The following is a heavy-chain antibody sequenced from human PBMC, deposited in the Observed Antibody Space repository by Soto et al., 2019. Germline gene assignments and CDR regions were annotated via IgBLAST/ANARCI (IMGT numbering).Heavy chain of an antibody. D-gene: IGHD2-8*01. V-gene: IGHV3-53*02. CDR3: ARERDGHNPNWFDL. Sequence: EVQVVETGGGLIQPGGSLRLSCAVSGFTVSSHYMSWVRQPPGKGPEWVSDIYSGGSTYYADSVKGRFTISRDNSKNTLYLQMNNLRAEDTAVYYCARERDGHNPNWFDLWGQGTLVTVSS. CDR2: IYSGGST. J-gene: IGHJ5*02. CDR1: GFTVSSHY.